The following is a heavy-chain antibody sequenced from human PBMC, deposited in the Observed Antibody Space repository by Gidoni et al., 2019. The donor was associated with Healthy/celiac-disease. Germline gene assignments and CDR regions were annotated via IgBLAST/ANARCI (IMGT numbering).Heavy chain of an antibody. J-gene: IGHJ4*02. CDR2: ISSSSSTI. D-gene: IGHD3-22*01. CDR1: GFTFRSYS. CDR3: AREDNDYYDSSGYIMH. V-gene: IGHV3-48*02. Sequence: EVQLVESGGGLVQPGGSLRLSCAASGFTFRSYSMNWVRQAPGKGLAWVSYISSSSSTIYYADSVKGRFTISRDNAKNSLYLQMNSLRDEDTAVYYCAREDNDYYDSSGYIMHWGQGTLVTVSS.